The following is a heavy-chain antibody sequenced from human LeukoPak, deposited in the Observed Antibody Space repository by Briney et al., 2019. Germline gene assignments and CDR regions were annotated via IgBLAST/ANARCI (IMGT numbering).Heavy chain of an antibody. D-gene: IGHD3-22*01. CDR1: GFTFSSYW. J-gene: IGHJ4*02. CDR3: ARLSYDSSGGY. CDR2: LKQDGSEN. Sequence: GESLRLSCAASGFTFSSYWMSWVPQAPGKGLEWVANLKQDGSENYYVDSVKGRFTISRDNAKNSLYLQMNSLRAEDTAVYYCARLSYDSSGGYWGQGTLVTVSS. V-gene: IGHV3-7*04.